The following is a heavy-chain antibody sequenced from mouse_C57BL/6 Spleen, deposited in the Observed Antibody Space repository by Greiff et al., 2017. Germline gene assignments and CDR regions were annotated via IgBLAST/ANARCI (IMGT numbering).Heavy chain of an antibody. CDR1: GYTFTSYT. J-gene: IGHJ4*01. Sequence: QVQLQQSGAELARPGASVKMSCKASGYTFTSYTMHWVKQRPGQGLEWIGYINPSSGYTKYNQKFKDKATLTADKSSSTAYMQLSSLTSEDSAFYYCAITRGYAMDYWGQGTSVTVSS. V-gene: IGHV1-4*01. CDR3: AITRGYAMDY. CDR2: INPSSGYT.